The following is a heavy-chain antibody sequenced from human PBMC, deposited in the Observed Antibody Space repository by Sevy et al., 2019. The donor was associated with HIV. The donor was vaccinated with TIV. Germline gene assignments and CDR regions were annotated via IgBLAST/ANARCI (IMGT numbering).Heavy chain of an antibody. CDR1: GGSISSYY. CDR2: IYYSGST. J-gene: IGHJ5*02. D-gene: IGHD3-10*01. V-gene: IGHV4-59*01. CDR3: ARVPGSSKAFFDP. Sequence: SETLSLTCAVSGGSISSYYWSWIRQPPGKGLKWIGYIYYSGSTNYNPSLKSRVTISVDTSKNQFSLKLSSVTAADTAVYYCARVPGSSKAFFDPWGQRTLVTVSS.